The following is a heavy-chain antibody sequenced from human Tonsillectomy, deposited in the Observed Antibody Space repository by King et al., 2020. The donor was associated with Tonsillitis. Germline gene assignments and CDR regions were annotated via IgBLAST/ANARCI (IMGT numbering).Heavy chain of an antibody. CDR3: AKDETPYCGGDCYSLFDY. Sequence: EVQLVESGGGLVQPGGSLRLSCAASGFTFSNYAMSWVRQAPGKGLEWVSTIGGSSGSTYYAESVKGRFTISRDNSKNTLYLQMNSLRAEDTAVYYCAKDETPYCGGDCYSLFDYWGQGTLVTVSS. V-gene: IGHV3-23*04. CDR2: IGGSSGST. D-gene: IGHD2-21*02. J-gene: IGHJ4*02. CDR1: GFTFSNYA.